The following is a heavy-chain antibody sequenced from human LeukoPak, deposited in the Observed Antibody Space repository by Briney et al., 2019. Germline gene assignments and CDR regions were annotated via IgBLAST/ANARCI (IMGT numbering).Heavy chain of an antibody. Sequence: GGSLTLSCAASGFSFSTNGIHWVRQAPGKGLEWVSYIRKDGSDKYYAGSVKGRFAISRDNSKNMVILQMNSLRPEDTALYYCAKDDQWSLDHWGQGALVTVSS. CDR1: GFSFSTNG. V-gene: IGHV3-30*02. D-gene: IGHD2-15*01. J-gene: IGHJ4*02. CDR2: IRKDGSDK. CDR3: AKDDQWSLDH.